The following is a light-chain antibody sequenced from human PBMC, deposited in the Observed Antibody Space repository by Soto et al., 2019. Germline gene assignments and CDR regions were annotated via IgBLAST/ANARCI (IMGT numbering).Light chain of an antibody. CDR2: EVN. CDR3: SSYAGSSNLV. Sequence: QSALTQPPSASGSPGQSVTISCTGTRSDIGLYNYVSWYQQHPGKAPKLMIYEVNKRPSGVPDRFSGSKSGNTASLTVSGLQAEDEADYYCSSYAGSSNLVFGGGTKLTVL. J-gene: IGLJ2*01. CDR1: RSDIGLYNY. V-gene: IGLV2-8*01.